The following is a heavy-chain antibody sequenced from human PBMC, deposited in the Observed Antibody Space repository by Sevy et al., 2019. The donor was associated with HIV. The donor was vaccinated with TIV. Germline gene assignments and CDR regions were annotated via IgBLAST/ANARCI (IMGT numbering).Heavy chain of an antibody. D-gene: IGHD5-18*01. Sequence: SETLSLTCSVSGGSISSGGYYWSWIRQHPGKGLEWLGDIYYTGPTYYNPSLKSRVTISIDTSKNQFSLKLSSVTAADTAVYYCARKLGGYSFGRHTVCSFDYWGQGTLVTVSS. J-gene: IGHJ4*02. CDR1: GGSISSGGYY. V-gene: IGHV4-31*03. CDR2: IYYTGPT. CDR3: ARKLGGYSFGRHTVCSFDY.